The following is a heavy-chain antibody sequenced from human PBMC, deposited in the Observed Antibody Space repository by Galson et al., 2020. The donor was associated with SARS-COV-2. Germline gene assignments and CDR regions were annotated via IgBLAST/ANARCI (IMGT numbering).Heavy chain of an antibody. CDR2: IYPNGRT. CDR1: GYSVSTTNY. V-gene: IGHV4-38-2*01. CDR3: ARQGGNMIGLVTVPGWLFDL. J-gene: IGHJ2*01. Sequence: SETLSLTCAVSGYSVSTTNYWGWVRLAPGKGLEWIGSIYPNGRTYYNPSLESRVTISVDTSRNQFSLTLASATAADTAFYDCARQGGNMIGLVTVPGWLFDLWGRGTLVTVSS. D-gene: IGHD3-16*01.